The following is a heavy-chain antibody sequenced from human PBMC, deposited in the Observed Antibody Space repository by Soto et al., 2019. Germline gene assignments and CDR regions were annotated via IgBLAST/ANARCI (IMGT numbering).Heavy chain of an antibody. CDR3: ARPRTVAATKGYDY. D-gene: IGHD4-4*01. V-gene: IGHV1-69*01. J-gene: IGHJ4*02. Sequence: QVQLVQSGAEVKKVGSSVKVSCKASGGTFSRYPIAWVRQAPGHGLEWMGQIIPIFGTISHAQNFQGRIPITADESTSTAYMELSSLRSDDTAVYYCARPRTVAATKGYDYWGQGTLVTVSS. CDR2: IIPIFGTI. CDR1: GGTFSRYP.